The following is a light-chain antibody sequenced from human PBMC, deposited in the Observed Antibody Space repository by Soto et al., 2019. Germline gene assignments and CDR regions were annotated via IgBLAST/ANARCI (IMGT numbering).Light chain of an antibody. CDR3: ISYIHGTTTNWV. Sequence: QSALAQPASVSGSPGQSITISCTGTKSGVGGYYRVSWYQHHPGKAPTLLIFEVYNRPSGISERFSGSKSGNTASLTISGLQAEDEPDYHWISYIHGTTTNWVFGRGN. J-gene: IGLJ3*02. V-gene: IGLV2-14*01. CDR1: KSGVGGYYR. CDR2: EVY.